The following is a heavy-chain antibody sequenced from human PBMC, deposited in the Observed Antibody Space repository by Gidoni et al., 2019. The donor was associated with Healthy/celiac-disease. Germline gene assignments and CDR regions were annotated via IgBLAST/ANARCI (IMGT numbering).Heavy chain of an antibody. CDR1: GYSFTSYW. J-gene: IGHJ3*02. CDR2: IYPGDSDT. Sequence: EVQLVQSGAEVKKPGESLKISCKGSGYSFTSYWIGWVRQMPGKGLEWMGIIYPGDSDTRYSPSFQGQVTISADNSISTAYLQWSSLKASDTAMYYCARFFHRQVGAAYLRDAFDIWGQGTMVTVSS. CDR3: ARFFHRQVGAAYLRDAFDI. D-gene: IGHD1-26*01. V-gene: IGHV5-51*03.